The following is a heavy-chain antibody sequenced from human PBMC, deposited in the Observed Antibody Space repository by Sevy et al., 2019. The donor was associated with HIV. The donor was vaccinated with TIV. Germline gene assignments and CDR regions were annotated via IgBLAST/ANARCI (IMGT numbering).Heavy chain of an antibody. CDR3: ARARVFKSVTTVAREDY. J-gene: IGHJ4*02. CDR1: GFTFSSYE. CDR2: ISSSGSTI. Sequence: GESLKISCAASGFTFSSYEMNWVRQAPGKGLEWVSYISSSGSTIYYADSVKGRFTISRDNAKNSLYLQMNSLRAEDTAVYYCARARVFKSVTTVAREDYWGQGTLVTVSS. V-gene: IGHV3-48*03. D-gene: IGHD4-17*01.